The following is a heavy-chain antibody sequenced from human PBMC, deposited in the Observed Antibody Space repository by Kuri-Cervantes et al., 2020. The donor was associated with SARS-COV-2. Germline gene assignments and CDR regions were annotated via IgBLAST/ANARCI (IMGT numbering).Heavy chain of an antibody. D-gene: IGHD6-6*01. Sequence: SVKVSCKASGGTFSSYAISWVRQAPGQGLEWMGGIIPIFGIANYAQTFQGRVTITADQSTSTAYMELSSLRSEDTAVYYCSSTTEGIAARSNYYYYGMDVWGQGTTVTVPS. J-gene: IGHJ6*02. CDR3: SSTTEGIAARSNYYYYGMDV. CDR1: GGTFSSYA. CDR2: IIPIFGIA. V-gene: IGHV1-69*10.